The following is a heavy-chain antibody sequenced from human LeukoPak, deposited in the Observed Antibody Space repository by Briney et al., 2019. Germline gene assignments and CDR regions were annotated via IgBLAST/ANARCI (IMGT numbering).Heavy chain of an antibody. D-gene: IGHD6-19*01. CDR3: ARAPRGAVAAFDAFDI. V-gene: IGHV4-61*02. CDR1: GHSISRGSYY. CDR2: IYTSGNT. J-gene: IGHJ3*02. Sequence: SETLSLTGTVSGHSISRGSYYWTWIRQSAGKGLEWIGRIYTSGNTNYNPSLKSRVTISVDTSKTQFSLKLSSVTAADTAVYYCARAPRGAVAAFDAFDIWGQGTMVTVSS.